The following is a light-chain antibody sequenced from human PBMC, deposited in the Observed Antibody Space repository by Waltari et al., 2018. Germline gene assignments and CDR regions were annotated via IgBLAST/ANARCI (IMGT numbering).Light chain of an antibody. CDR3: ATWDDSLNALYV. CDR2: SNN. CDR1: SSNIGITP. V-gene: IGLV1-44*01. J-gene: IGLJ1*01. Sequence: QSVLTQPPSTSGTPGQRVTISCSGSSSNIGITPVHWYQQFPGTAPKLLIYSNNQRPSGVPDRFSGSKSGTSASLAISGLQSEDEADYYCATWDDSLNALYVFGSGTKVTVL.